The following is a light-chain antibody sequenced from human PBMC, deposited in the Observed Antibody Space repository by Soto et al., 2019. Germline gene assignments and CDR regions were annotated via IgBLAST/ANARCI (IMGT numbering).Light chain of an antibody. CDR1: SSDIGVYNY. CDR3: TSYRGSGIFEV. CDR2: DVT. Sequence: QSVLTQPASVSGSPGQSITISCTGTSSDIGVYNYVSWYQQHPGKAPKLMIYDVTKRPSGVSNRFSGSKSGNTASLTISGLQTEDEADYYCTSYRGSGIFEVFGGETKVTVL. V-gene: IGLV2-14*01. J-gene: IGLJ2*01.